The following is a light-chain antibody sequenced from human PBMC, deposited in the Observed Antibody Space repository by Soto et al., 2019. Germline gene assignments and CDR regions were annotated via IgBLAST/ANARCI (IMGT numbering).Light chain of an antibody. CDR1: QSVSSY. CDR2: DAS. J-gene: IGKJ1*01. V-gene: IGKV3-11*01. CDR3: QEYDDWPWT. Sequence: VVLTQSPATLSLSTRERATLSCIASQSVSSYLAWYQQKRGQAPRLLIYDASNRATGIPARFSGSGSGTDFTLTISSLEPEDFAVYYCQEYDDWPWTFGQGTKVAIK.